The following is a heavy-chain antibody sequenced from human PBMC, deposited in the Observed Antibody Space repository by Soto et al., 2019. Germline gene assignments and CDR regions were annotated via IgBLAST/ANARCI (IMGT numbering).Heavy chain of an antibody. Sequence: QVQLVQSGAEVKKPGASVKVSCKASGYTFTTYDINWVRQATGQGLEWMGWMNPNSGNTGFAQKFQGRVTMTRDTSISRAYMEVSSLRSEDTAVYYCASFSGGTYSKGYYYGMDVWGQGTTVTVSS. CDR2: MNPNSGNT. J-gene: IGHJ6*02. D-gene: IGHD1-26*01. CDR3: ASFSGGTYSKGYYYGMDV. V-gene: IGHV1-8*01. CDR1: GYTFTTYD.